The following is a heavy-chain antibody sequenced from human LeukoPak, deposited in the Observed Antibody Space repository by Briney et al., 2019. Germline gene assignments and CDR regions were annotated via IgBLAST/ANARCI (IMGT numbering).Heavy chain of an antibody. Sequence: GGSLRLSCAASGFTVSSNYMSWVRQAPGKGLEWVSAISGSGGSTYYADSVKGRFTISRDNSKNTLYLQMNSLRAEDTAVYYCAKWARWLQLDYWGQGTLVTVSS. J-gene: IGHJ4*02. CDR2: ISGSGGST. CDR1: GFTVSSNY. CDR3: AKWARWLQLDY. D-gene: IGHD5-24*01. V-gene: IGHV3-23*01.